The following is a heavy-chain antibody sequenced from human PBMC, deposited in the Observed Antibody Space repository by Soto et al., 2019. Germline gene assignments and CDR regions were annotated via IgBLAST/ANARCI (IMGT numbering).Heavy chain of an antibody. J-gene: IGHJ4*02. CDR3: ARDRLNNAYNTFFDY. CDR2: IKSKTDGGTT. CDR1: GFTFSNAW. V-gene: IGHV3-15*07. D-gene: IGHD1-1*01. Sequence: PGGSLRLSCAASGFTFSNAWMNWVRQAPGRGLEWVGRIKSKTDGGTTDYAAPVKGRFTISRDDSKNTLYLQMNSLKTEDTAVYFCARDRLNNAYNTFFDYWGQGTLVTVSS.